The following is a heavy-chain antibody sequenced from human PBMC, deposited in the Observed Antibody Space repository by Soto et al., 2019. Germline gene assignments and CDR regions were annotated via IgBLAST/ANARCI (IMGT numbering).Heavy chain of an antibody. D-gene: IGHD3-22*01. CDR3: ARAEDRFYDSSGYYLPPRLDY. CDR2: ISAYNGNT. Sequence: ASVKVSCKASGYTFTSYGISWVRQAPGQGLEWMGWISAYNGNTNYAQKLQGRVTMTTDTSTSTAYMELGSLRSDDTAVYYCARAEDRFYDSSGYYLPPRLDYWGQGTLVTVSS. J-gene: IGHJ4*02. CDR1: GYTFTSYG. V-gene: IGHV1-18*01.